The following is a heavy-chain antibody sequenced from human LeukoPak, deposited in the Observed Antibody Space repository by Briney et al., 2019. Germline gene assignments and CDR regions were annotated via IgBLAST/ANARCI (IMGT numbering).Heavy chain of an antibody. CDR3: ARDKPRGSYDGSIFDS. CDR1: GFTFSSYW. CDR2: ISYDGGEI. V-gene: IGHV3-7*01. Sequence: GGSLRLSCAVSGFTFSSYWMSWVRQAPGKGLEWVAIISYDGGEIYYVDSVKGRFTLSRDNAKSSVYLQMNSLRAEDAAVYYCARDKPRGSYDGSIFDSWGQGTLVTVSS. J-gene: IGHJ4*02. D-gene: IGHD3-16*01.